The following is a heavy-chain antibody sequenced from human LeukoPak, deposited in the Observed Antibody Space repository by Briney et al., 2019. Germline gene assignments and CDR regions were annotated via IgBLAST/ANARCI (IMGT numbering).Heavy chain of an antibody. D-gene: IGHD6-13*01. J-gene: IGHJ4*02. V-gene: IGHV1-18*01. CDR1: GYTFTSYG. CDR2: ISAYNGNT. Sequence: ASVKVSCKASGYTFTSYGISWVRQAPGQVLEWMGWISAYNGNTNYAQKLQGRVTKTTDTSTSTAYMELRSLRSDDTAVYYCAREGEWAAAGHYDYWGQGTLVTVSS. CDR3: AREGEWAAAGHYDY.